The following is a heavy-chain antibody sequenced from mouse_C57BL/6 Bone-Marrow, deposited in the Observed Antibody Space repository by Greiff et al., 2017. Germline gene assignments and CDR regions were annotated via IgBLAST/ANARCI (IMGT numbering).Heavy chain of an antibody. J-gene: IGHJ3*01. CDR3: TRKHYSNYWFAY. CDR2: IWSGGST. Sequence: VKLMESGPGLVQPSQSLSITCTVSGFSLTSSGVHWVRQSPGKGLEWLGVIWSGGSTDYTAAFISRMSISKDNSKSQVFFKMNSLQADDTAIYYCTRKHYSNYWFAYWGQGTLVTVSA. V-gene: IGHV2-2*01. D-gene: IGHD2-5*01. CDR1: GFSLTSSG.